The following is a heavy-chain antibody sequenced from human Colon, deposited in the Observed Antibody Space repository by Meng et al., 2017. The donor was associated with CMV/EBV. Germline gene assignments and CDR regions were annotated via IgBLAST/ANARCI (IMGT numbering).Heavy chain of an antibody. V-gene: IGHV3-30*04. Sequence: GGPLRLSCAASGFIFSNYPIHWVRQAPGKGLEWVAVISFDGGDTYYADSVKGRFTISRDNSKNTLFLQMNSLRAGDTAVYFCTRKEPAKGSDVWGQGTTVTVSS. CDR1: GFIFSNYP. CDR2: ISFDGGDT. CDR3: TRKEPAKGSDV. J-gene: IGHJ6*02. D-gene: IGHD1-14*01.